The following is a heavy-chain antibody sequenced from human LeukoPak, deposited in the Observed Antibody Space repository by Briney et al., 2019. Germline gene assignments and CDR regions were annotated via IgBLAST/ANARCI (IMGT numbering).Heavy chain of an antibody. CDR2: ISGSGGST. CDR3: AKDTDVVVPEYFQY. CDR1: GFTFSNAW. J-gene: IGHJ1*01. D-gene: IGHD2-15*01. Sequence: GGSLRLSCAASGFTFSNAWMSWVRQAPGKGLEWVSAISGSGGSTYYADSVKGRFTVSRDNSENTLFLQMNSLRAEDTAIYYCAKDTDVVVPEYFQYWGQGTLVTVSS. V-gene: IGHV3-23*01.